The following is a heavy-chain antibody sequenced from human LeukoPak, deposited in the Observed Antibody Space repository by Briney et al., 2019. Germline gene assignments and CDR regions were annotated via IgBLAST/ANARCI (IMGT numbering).Heavy chain of an antibody. CDR1: GGSISSSSYY. D-gene: IGHD2-15*01. CDR3: ARVVHYYYYMDV. Sequence: SETLSLTCTVSGGSISSSSYYWGWIRQPPGKGLEWIGYIYYSGSTNYNPSLKSRVTISVDTSKNQFSLKLSSVTAADTAVYYCARVVHYYYYMDVWGKGTTVTVSS. V-gene: IGHV4-61*05. CDR2: IYYSGST. J-gene: IGHJ6*03.